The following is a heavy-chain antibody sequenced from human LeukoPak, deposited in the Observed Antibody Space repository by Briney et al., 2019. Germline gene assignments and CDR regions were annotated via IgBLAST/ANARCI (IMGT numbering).Heavy chain of an antibody. CDR2: INTNTGNP. D-gene: IGHD3-10*01. V-gene: IGHV7-4-1*01. CDR1: GYTFTSYA. J-gene: IGHJ6*03. CDR3: ARDGDGSGSHYNYYYMDV. Sequence: ASVKVSCKASGYTFTSYAMNWVRQAPGQGLEWMGWINTNTGNPTYAQGFTGRFVFSLDTSVSTAYLQIGSLKAEDTAVYYCARDGDGSGSHYNYYYMDVWGNGTTVTVSS.